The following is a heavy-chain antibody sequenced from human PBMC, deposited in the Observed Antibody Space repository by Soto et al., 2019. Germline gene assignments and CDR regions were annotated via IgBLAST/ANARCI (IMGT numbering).Heavy chain of an antibody. J-gene: IGHJ4*02. CDR1: GFTFSTYA. Sequence: EVQVLESGGGLVQPGGSLRLSCAASGFTFSTYAMTWVRQAPEKGLEWVSSIGSDTGTYYADSVKGRFTISRDNSKNTLYLHMNSLRAEDTAIYHCAKGGIGETGGLDYWGQGSRVTVSS. D-gene: IGHD1-26*01. V-gene: IGHV3-23*01. CDR3: AKGGIGETGGLDY. CDR2: SIGSDTGT.